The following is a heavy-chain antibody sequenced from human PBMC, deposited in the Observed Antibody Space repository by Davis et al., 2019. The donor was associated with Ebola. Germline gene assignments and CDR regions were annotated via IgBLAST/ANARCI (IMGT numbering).Heavy chain of an antibody. Sequence: GESLKISCAASGFTFNSHWMHWVRQVPGKGLVWVSHLITDGSTTGYADSVKGRFTISKDNAKNTLYLQMNSLRAEDTAVYYCATGSALDHGAFDIWGQGTMVSVSS. CDR2: LITDGSTT. CDR3: ATGSALDHGAFDI. CDR1: GFTFNSHW. J-gene: IGHJ3*02. V-gene: IGHV3-74*01.